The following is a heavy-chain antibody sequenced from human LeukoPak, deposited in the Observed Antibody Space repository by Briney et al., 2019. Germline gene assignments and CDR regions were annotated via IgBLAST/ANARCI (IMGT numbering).Heavy chain of an antibody. D-gene: IGHD2-15*01. CDR1: GGSISSYY. Sequence: PSETLSLTCTVSGGSISSYYWSWIRQPAGKGLEWIGRIYTSGSTNYNPSLKSRVTMSVDTSKDQFSLKLSSVTAADTAVYYCAREMVGYCSSGSCYPDNWFDPWGQGTLVTVSS. CDR2: IYTSGST. CDR3: AREMVGYCSSGSCYPDNWFDP. V-gene: IGHV4-4*07. J-gene: IGHJ5*02.